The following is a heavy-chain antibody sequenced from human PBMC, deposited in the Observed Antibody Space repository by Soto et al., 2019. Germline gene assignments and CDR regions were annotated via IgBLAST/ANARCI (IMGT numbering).Heavy chain of an antibody. CDR1: GFSLSTSGVG. CDR3: AHRPVHCSSTSCYVSWFDP. V-gene: IGHV2-5*02. CDR2: IYWDDDK. D-gene: IGHD2-2*01. Sequence: QITLKESGPTLVKPTQTLTLTCTFSGFSLSTSGVGVGWIRQPPGKALEWLALIYWDDDKRYSPSLKSRLTITKDTSKNQVVLTMTNMDPVDTATYYCAHRPVHCSSTSCYVSWFDPWGQGTLGTVSS. J-gene: IGHJ5*02.